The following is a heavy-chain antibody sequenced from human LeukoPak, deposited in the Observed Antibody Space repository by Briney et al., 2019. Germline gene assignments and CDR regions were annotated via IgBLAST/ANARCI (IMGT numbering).Heavy chain of an antibody. V-gene: IGHV3-30*03. D-gene: IGHD3-10*01. J-gene: IGHJ4*02. Sequence: PGRSLRLSCAASGFTFSSYGMHWVRQAPGKGLEWVAVISYDGSNKYYADSVKGRFTISRDNAKNSLYLQMNSLRAEDTAVYYCARDRGSRWIEYFDYWGQGTLVTVSS. CDR3: ARDRGSRWIEYFDY. CDR2: ISYDGSNK. CDR1: GFTFSSYG.